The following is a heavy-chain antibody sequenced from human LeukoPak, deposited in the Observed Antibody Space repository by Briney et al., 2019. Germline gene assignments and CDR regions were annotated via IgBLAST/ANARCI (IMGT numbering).Heavy chain of an antibody. V-gene: IGHV3-7*01. CDR3: ARDKGGGSWYSDGFDY. D-gene: IGHD2-15*01. CDR1: GFTFSSYW. Sequence: PGGSLRLSCAASGFTFSSYWMSWVRQAPGKGLEWVANIKQDGSEKYYVDSVKGRFTISRDNAKNSLYLQMNSLRAEDTAVYYCARDKGGGSWYSDGFDYWGQGTLVTVSS. CDR2: IKQDGSEK. J-gene: IGHJ4*02.